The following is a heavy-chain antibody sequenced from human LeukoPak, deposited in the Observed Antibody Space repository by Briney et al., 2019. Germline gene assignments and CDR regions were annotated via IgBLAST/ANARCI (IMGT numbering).Heavy chain of an antibody. CDR1: GYTFTGYY. J-gene: IGHJ4*02. CDR2: FDPEDGET. CDR3: ATEYSGSYAFDY. D-gene: IGHD1-26*01. Sequence: ASVKVSCKASGYTFTGYYMHWVRQAPGKGLEWMGGFDPEDGETIYAQKFQGRVTMTEDTSTDTAYMELSSLRSEDTAVYYCATEYSGSYAFDYWGQGTLVTVSS. V-gene: IGHV1-24*01.